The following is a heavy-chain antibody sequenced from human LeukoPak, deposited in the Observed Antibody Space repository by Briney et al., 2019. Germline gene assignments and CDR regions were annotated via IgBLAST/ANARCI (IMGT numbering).Heavy chain of an antibody. D-gene: IGHD2-2*01. Sequence: GGSLRLSYAAAGFSVSDHYLSWVRQAPGKGLEWVSVIYSGGKTYYADSVKGRLTISRENSKNTLHLQMNSLRVEDTAVYSYARLLREYCSSTSCNRIYFDYWGQGTLVTVSS. V-gene: IGHV3-66*01. J-gene: IGHJ4*02. CDR2: IYSGGKT. CDR3: ARLLREYCSSTSCNRIYFDY. CDR1: GFSVSDHY.